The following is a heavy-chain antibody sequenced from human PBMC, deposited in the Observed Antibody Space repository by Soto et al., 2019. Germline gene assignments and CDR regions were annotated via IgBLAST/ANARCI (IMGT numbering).Heavy chain of an antibody. D-gene: IGHD3-16*01. V-gene: IGHV4-30-2*01. J-gene: IGHJ5*02. CDR1: GGSITSGNSYS. CDR2: ISRSGST. CDR3: ARAVAPYLGTWFDP. Sequence: SETLSLTCTVSGGSITSGNSYSCSWIRQPPGKGLEWIGSISRSGSTSYNPSLKGRVTMSVDKSKNQFSLKLSSVTAADTAVYYCARAVAPYLGTWFDPWGQGTLVTVS.